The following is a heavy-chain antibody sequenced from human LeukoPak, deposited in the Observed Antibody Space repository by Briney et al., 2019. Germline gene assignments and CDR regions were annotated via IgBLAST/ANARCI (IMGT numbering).Heavy chain of an antibody. V-gene: IGHV4-34*01. D-gene: IGHD6-19*01. CDR2: INHSGST. CDR3: ARMVRIAVAGTFPYYFDY. Sequence: PSETLSLTCAVYGESFSGYYWSWIRQPPGKGLEWIGEINHSGSTNYNPSLKSRVTISVDTSKNQFSLKLSSVTAADTAVYYCARMVRIAVAGTFPYYFDYWGQGTLVTVSS. J-gene: IGHJ4*02. CDR1: GESFSGYY.